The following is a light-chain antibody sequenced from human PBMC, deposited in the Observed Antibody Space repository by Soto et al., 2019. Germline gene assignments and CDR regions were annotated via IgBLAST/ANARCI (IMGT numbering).Light chain of an antibody. V-gene: IGLV2-14*01. CDR1: SSDVGGYNY. CDR2: DVS. CDR3: SSYTSSGTRV. J-gene: IGLJ1*01. Sequence: QSALTQPASVSGSPGQSITISCTGTSSDVGGYNYVSWYQQHPGKAPKFMIYDVSNRPSGVSNRFSGSKSGNTASLTISGLQAEDEADYYFSSYTSSGTRVFGTGTKVTVL.